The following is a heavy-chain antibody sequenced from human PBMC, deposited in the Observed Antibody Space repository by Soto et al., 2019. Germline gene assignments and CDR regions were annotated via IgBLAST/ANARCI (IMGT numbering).Heavy chain of an antibody. J-gene: IGHJ4*02. Sequence: ASVKVSCKASGYSLRTYAMHWVRQAPGQRLEWMGWINNANGNTRYSQKFQGRVTINRDTSASTVYMELSSLTSEDTAVYYCARLLSGYSSGWYYFDHWGQGTLVTVSS. CDR2: INNANGNT. CDR1: GYSLRTYA. V-gene: IGHV1-3*04. D-gene: IGHD6-19*01. CDR3: ARLLSGYSSGWYYFDH.